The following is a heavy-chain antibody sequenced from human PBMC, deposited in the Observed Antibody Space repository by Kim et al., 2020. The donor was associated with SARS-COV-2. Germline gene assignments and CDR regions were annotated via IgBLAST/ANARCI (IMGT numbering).Heavy chain of an antibody. J-gene: IGHJ5*02. Sequence: SETLSLTCTVSGGSISSGGYYWSWIRQHPGKGLEWIGYIYYSGSTYYNPSLKSRVTISVDTSKNKFSLKLSSVTAADTAVYYCARNPVLLWLGELLGAGWFDTWGQGTLVTVSS. CDR1: GGSISSGGYY. V-gene: IGHV4-31*03. D-gene: IGHD3-10*01. CDR2: IYYSGST. CDR3: ARNPVLLWLGELLGAGWFDT.